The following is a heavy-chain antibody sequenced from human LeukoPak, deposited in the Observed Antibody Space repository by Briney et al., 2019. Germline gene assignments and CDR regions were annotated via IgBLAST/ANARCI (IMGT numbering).Heavy chain of an antibody. J-gene: IGHJ6*03. CDR2: ISYDSEGN. V-gene: IGHV3-30*18. D-gene: IGHD3-16*01. CDR1: GFTFSNYC. CDR3: AKDGGNWYDSRGNHLMRSYMDV. Sequence: GGSLRLSCVTSGFTFSNYCMHWFRQLPGKGLEWVAAISYDSEGNYHVDSVKGRFTISRDNSKNTLYLQMNSLRVEDTAVYYCAKDGGNWYDSRGNHLMRSYMDVWGTGTTVTVSS.